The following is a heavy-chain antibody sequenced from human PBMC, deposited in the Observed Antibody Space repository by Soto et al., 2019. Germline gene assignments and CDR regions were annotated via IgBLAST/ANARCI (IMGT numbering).Heavy chain of an antibody. Sequence: GGSLRLSCAASGFTFSNYAMSWISQAPGKGLEWVSRISTDGGSTNYADSVKGRFTISRDNAEDTMYLQMNSLRAEDTAVYYCARDALGLAYWGQGTQVTVSS. V-gene: IGHV3-74*01. D-gene: IGHD3-16*01. CDR3: ARDALGLAY. J-gene: IGHJ4*02. CDR2: ISTDGGST. CDR1: GFTFSNYA.